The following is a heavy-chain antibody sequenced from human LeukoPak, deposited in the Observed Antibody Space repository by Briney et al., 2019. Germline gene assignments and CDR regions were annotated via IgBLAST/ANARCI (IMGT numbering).Heavy chain of an antibody. CDR2: IYGDGSFT. Sequence: GGSLRLSCAASGFTFSNFWMHWVRQAPGKGLVWVALIYGDGSFTRYADSVKGRFTISRDNAKNTVYLQMNSLRVEDTAVYYCARGGYSSGWCLSYWGQGTLVTVSS. CDR3: ARGGYSSGWCLSY. CDR1: GFTFSNFW. D-gene: IGHD6-19*01. V-gene: IGHV3-74*01. J-gene: IGHJ4*02.